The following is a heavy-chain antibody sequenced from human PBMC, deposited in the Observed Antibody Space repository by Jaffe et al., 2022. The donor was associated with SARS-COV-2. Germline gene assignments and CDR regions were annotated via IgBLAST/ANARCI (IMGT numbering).Heavy chain of an antibody. J-gene: IGHJ6*03. Sequence: EVQLVESGGDLVQPGGSLRLSCAASGFTFRSYAMSWVRQAPGGGLEWVSTIGGSGSSTYYVDSVKGRFTISRDNSKNTLYLQMNSLRAEDTAVYYCAPHPWESRGGYYYYYMDVWGKGTTVTVSS. D-gene: IGHD1-26*01. V-gene: IGHV3-23*04. CDR2: IGGSGSST. CDR1: GFTFRSYA. CDR3: APHPWESRGGYYYYYMDV.